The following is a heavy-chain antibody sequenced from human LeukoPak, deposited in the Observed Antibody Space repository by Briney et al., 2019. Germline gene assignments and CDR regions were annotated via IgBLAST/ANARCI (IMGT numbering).Heavy chain of an antibody. J-gene: IGHJ3*02. V-gene: IGHV1-69*01. CDR3: AGFFYDNSGDAFDI. D-gene: IGHD3-22*01. CDR2: IIPIYGSA. CDR1: GGSFTFTSHA. Sequence: SVKVSCKASGGSFTFTSHAISWVRQAPGQGLEWMGGIIPIYGSANYAHKFQGRVTITSDESTRTVYMELSSLRPEDSAVHYCAGFFYDNSGDAFDIWGQGTMVTVSS.